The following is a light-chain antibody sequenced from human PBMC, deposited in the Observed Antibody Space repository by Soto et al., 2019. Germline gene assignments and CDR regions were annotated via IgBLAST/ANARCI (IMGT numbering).Light chain of an antibody. CDR2: GAS. J-gene: IGKJ1*01. Sequence: EIVLTQSPATLSVSPGDRATLSCRASQTINSALAWYQQKPGQAPRLLIYGASTRATAIADKFIASGYGTDFTLTISSLQSEDSAVYYCQQYHYWWTFGQGTKVEIK. CDR3: QQYHYWWT. CDR1: QTINSA. V-gene: IGKV3-15*01.